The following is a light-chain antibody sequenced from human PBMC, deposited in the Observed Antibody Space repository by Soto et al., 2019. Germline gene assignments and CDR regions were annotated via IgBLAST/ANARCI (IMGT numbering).Light chain of an antibody. CDR2: SNN. V-gene: IGLV1-44*01. Sequence: QSVLTQPPSASGTPGQRVTISCSGSSSNIGGNPVNWYQQLPGTAPKLLIYSNNQRPSGVPDRFSGSKSGTSASLAISGLQSEDEADYYCAAWDDSLNGVVFGGWTKLTVL. CDR1: SSNIGGNP. J-gene: IGLJ2*01. CDR3: AAWDDSLNGVV.